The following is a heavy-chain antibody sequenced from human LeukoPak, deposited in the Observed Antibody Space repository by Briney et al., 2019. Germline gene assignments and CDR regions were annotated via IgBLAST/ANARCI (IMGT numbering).Heavy chain of an antibody. CDR1: GGPIRSHY. Sequence: SETLSLTCTVSGGPIRSHYWSWIRQPPGKGLEWIGYVYYNVSPNYNPSLASRLSISVDTSKNQLSLKLTSLTAADTAVYYCARYNGALDYWGQGALVNVSS. V-gene: IGHV4-59*11. CDR3: ARYNGALDY. CDR2: VYYNVSP. J-gene: IGHJ4*02. D-gene: IGHD1-14*01.